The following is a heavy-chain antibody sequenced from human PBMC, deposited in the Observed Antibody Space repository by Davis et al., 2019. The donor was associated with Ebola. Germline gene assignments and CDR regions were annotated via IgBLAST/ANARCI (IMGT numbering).Heavy chain of an antibody. V-gene: IGHV1-46*03. Sequence: ASSVPVSRMASVYSFPSYYMHWLRQAPGQGLEWMGLINPTGGSTSYAHMFQGRVTMTRDTSTSTVYMELSSLRSEDTAVYYWARELIVIMAAAGTGAGDYYYYGMDGWGKGTTVTVSS. CDR2: INPTGGST. CDR3: ARELIVIMAAAGTGAGDYYYYGMDG. CDR1: VYSFPSYY. J-gene: IGHJ6*04. D-gene: IGHD6-13*01.